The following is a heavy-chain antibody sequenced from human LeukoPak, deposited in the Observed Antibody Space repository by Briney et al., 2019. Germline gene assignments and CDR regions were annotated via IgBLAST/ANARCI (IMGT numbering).Heavy chain of an antibody. CDR1: GDSISNYY. Sequence: PSETLSLTCTVSGDSISNYYWNWIRQPPGKGLEWIGYIYNSGSTNYNPSLKSRVTISVDTSKNQFALNLSSVTAADTAVYFCARCPWGGLDVWGQGTTATVSS. CDR2: IYNSGST. J-gene: IGHJ6*02. D-gene: IGHD1-26*01. V-gene: IGHV4-59*01. CDR3: ARCPWGGLDV.